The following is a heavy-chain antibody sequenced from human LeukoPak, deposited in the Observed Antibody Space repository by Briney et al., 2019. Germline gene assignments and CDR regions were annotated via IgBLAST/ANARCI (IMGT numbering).Heavy chain of an antibody. CDR2: INHSGST. CDR3: ARDNSAAVDY. V-gene: IGHV4-34*01. D-gene: IGHD6-13*01. CDR1: GGSFSGYY. Sequence: PSETLSLTCAVYGGSFSGYYWSWIRQPPGKGLEWIGEINHSGSTNYNPSLKSRVTISVDTSKNQFSLKLSSVTAADTAVYYCARDNSAAVDYWGQGTLVTVSS. J-gene: IGHJ4*02.